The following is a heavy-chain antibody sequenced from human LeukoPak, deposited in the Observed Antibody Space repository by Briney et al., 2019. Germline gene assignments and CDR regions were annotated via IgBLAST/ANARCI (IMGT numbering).Heavy chain of an antibody. V-gene: IGHV3-21*01. CDR3: ARDYGRGGDCYYDYFDY. D-gene: IGHD2-21*02. Sequence: GGSLRLSCAASGFTFSSYNMNWVRQAPGKGLEWVSSISTSSSYIYYADSVKGRFTISRDNAKNSLHLQMDSLRAEDTAVYYCARDYGRGGDCYYDYFDYWGQGTLVTVSS. CDR1: GFTFSSYN. CDR2: ISTSSSYI. J-gene: IGHJ4*02.